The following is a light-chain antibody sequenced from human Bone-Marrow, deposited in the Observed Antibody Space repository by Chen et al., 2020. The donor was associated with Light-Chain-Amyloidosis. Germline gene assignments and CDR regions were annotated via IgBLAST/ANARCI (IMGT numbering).Light chain of an antibody. CDR2: EVT. CDR3: SSYTITNTLV. CDR1: SSDVGGDNH. J-gene: IGLJ1*01. Sequence: QSLLPPPSSSCGPREQITTTSCARTSSDVGGDNHVSWYQQHPDKAPKLMIYEVTNRPSWVPDRFSGSKSDNTASLTISGLQTEDEADYFCSSYTITNTLVFGSGTRVTVL. V-gene: IGLV2-14*01.